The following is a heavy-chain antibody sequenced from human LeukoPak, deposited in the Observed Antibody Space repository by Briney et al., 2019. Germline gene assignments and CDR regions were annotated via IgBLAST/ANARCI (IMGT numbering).Heavy chain of an antibody. V-gene: IGHV1-18*01. Sequence: ASVKFSCKASGYTFTSYDINWVRQAPGQGLEWMGWVSAYNVNTNYAQKLQGRVTMTTDTSTSTAYMELRSLRSDDTAVYYCARPLNDGRNDYYYYMDVWGKGTTVTVSS. CDR1: GYTFTSYD. J-gene: IGHJ6*03. CDR3: ARPLNDGRNDYYYYMDV. D-gene: IGHD1-1*01. CDR2: VSAYNVNT.